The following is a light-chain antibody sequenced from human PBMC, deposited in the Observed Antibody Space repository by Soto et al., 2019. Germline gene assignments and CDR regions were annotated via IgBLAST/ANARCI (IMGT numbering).Light chain of an antibody. CDR2: DVS. CDR3: SSYAGSSWV. Sequence: QSVLTQPASVSGSPGQSISMSCTGTSSDVGGYNFVSWYQQHPGKAPKVMIYDVSKRPSGVPYRFSGSKSGNAASLTVSGLQGEDEADYYCSSYAGSSWVFGGGTKLTVL. J-gene: IGLJ3*02. CDR1: SSDVGGYNF. V-gene: IGLV2-8*01.